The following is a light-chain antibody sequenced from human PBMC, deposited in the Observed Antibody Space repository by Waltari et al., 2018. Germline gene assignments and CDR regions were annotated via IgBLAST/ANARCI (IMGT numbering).Light chain of an antibody. Sequence: DIQMTQSPSTLSASVGDRVTITCRASQSISTWLAWHQQKPGEAPNLLIYRASTLESGVPSRFSGSGSGTEFTLTISSLQPDDSATHYCQQYYSYRSFGQGTKVEIK. CDR3: QQYYSYRS. CDR2: RAS. J-gene: IGKJ1*01. V-gene: IGKV1-5*03. CDR1: QSISTW.